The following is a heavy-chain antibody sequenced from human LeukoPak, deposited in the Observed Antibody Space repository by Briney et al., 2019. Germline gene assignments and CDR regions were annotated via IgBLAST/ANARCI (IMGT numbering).Heavy chain of an antibody. CDR3: AKDRRYSSSWSLDY. J-gene: IGHJ4*02. Sequence: GGSLRLSCAASGFTFSSYWMSWVRQAPGKGLEWVANIKQDGSEKYYVDSVKGRFTISRDNAKNSLYLQMNSLRAEDTAVYYCAKDRRYSSSWSLDYWGQGTLVTVSS. CDR2: IKQDGSEK. CDR1: GFTFSSYW. V-gene: IGHV3-7*01. D-gene: IGHD6-13*01.